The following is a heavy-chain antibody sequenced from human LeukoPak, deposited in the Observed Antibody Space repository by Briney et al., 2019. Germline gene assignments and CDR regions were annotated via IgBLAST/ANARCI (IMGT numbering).Heavy chain of an antibody. CDR3: ARENFAYYVTDV. CDR1: GGSISSGSYY. CDR2: IYYSGST. Sequence: SETLSLTCTVSGGSISSGSYYWGWIRQPPGKGLEWIGSIYYSGSTYYNPSLKSRVTISVDTSKNQFSLKLSSVTAADTAVYYCARENFAYYVTDVWDQGTTVTVSS. D-gene: IGHD1-7*01. J-gene: IGHJ6*02. V-gene: IGHV4-39*02.